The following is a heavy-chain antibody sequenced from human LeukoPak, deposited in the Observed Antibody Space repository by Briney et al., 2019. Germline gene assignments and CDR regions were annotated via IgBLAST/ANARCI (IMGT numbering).Heavy chain of an antibody. V-gene: IGHV3-53*01. CDR3: ARTAAGTFFDY. Sequence: GGSLRLSCAVSGFSVTNNYMSWVRQAPGKGLEWVSVFYVGGATYYADSVKGRFTISRDNSENTLYLQMNSLRAEDTAVYYCARTAAGTFFDYWGQGTLVTVSS. CDR1: GFSVTNNY. J-gene: IGHJ4*02. D-gene: IGHD6-13*01. CDR2: FYVGGAT.